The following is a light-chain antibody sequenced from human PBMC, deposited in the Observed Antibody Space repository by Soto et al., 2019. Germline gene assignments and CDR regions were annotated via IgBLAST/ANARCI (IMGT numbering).Light chain of an antibody. J-gene: IGLJ1*01. Sequence: QSARTEQGSRSGAPGRSIIKNCTGTSRDVGGYNYVSWYQQHPSKAPKLIIYAATNRPSGVSYRFSGSKSGNTASLTISGLQAEDEADYYCSSYTGSNTYRFGPGTNVTVL. CDR1: SRDVGGYNY. V-gene: IGLV2-14*01. CDR3: SSYTGSNTYR. CDR2: AAT.